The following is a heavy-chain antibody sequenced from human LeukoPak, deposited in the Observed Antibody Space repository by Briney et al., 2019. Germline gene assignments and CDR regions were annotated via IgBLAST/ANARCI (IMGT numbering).Heavy chain of an antibody. J-gene: IGHJ4*02. Sequence: GESLKISCKASGYSFSNYWIGWVRQMPGKGLEWMGIIYPSDSDTKYNPSFQGQVSISADKSISTAYLQWSSLKASDTAMYYCARHSSGWYGEFDYWGQGTLVTVSS. V-gene: IGHV5-51*01. D-gene: IGHD6-19*01. CDR3: ARHSSGWYGEFDY. CDR1: GYSFSNYW. CDR2: IYPSDSDT.